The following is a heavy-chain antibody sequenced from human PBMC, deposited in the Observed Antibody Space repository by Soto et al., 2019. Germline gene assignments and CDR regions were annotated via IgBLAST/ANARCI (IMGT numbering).Heavy chain of an antibody. D-gene: IGHD1-20*01. Sequence: QVQLVESGGGVVQPGRSLRLSCAASGFTFSSYGMHWVRQAPGKGLEWVAVISYDGSNKYYADSVKGRFTISRDNSKNKLYLQMNSLKAEDTAVYYCAKYNVLGRGLPDYWGQGTLVTVSS. J-gene: IGHJ4*02. V-gene: IGHV3-30*18. CDR2: ISYDGSNK. CDR3: AKYNVLGRGLPDY. CDR1: GFTFSSYG.